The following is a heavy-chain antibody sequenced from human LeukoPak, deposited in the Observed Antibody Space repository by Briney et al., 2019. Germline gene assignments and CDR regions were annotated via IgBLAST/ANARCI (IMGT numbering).Heavy chain of an antibody. J-gene: IGHJ4*02. CDR3: ARHWVGGYCSSTSCYTGLDY. CDR1: GYSFTSYW. Sequence: GESLKISCKGSGYSFTSYWIGWVRQMPGKGLEWMGIIYPCDSDTRYSPSFQGQVTISADKSISTAYLQWSSLKASDTAMYYCARHWVGGYCSSTSCYTGLDYWGQGTLVTVSS. CDR2: IYPCDSDT. V-gene: IGHV5-51*01. D-gene: IGHD2-2*02.